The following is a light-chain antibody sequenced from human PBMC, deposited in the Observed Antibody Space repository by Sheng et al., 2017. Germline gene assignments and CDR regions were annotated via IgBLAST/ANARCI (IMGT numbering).Light chain of an antibody. CDR2: DVS. J-gene: IGKJ4*01. Sequence: DIQMTQSPSSLSASVGDRVTITCQASLDIDNYLNWYQQKPGRAPKVLIHDVSILKPGVPSRFSGSGSGTHFTFTISSLQPEDIATYYCQQYEDLPPAFGGGTKVEIK. CDR3: QQYEDLPPA. V-gene: IGKV1-33*01. CDR1: LDIDNY.